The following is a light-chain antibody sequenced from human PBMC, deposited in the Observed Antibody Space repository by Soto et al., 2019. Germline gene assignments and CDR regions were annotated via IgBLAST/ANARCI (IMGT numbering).Light chain of an antibody. CDR3: QQFAKSST. V-gene: IGKV1-5*01. J-gene: IGKJ1*01. CDR2: DAT. Sequence: IQMTQSPSTLSASVGDRVTITCRASHNIERWMAWYQQKRGRAPTLLIFDATTLHSGVPSRFSGGGSGTEVTLTINGLQPDDFATYYCQQFAKSSTFGQGTTVEI. CDR1: HNIERW.